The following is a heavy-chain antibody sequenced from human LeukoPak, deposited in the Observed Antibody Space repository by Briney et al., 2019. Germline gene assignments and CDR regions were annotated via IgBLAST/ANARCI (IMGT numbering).Heavy chain of an antibody. CDR2: IHYSGST. J-gene: IGHJ4*02. D-gene: IGHD3-22*01. V-gene: IGHV4-4*07. CDR1: GGSISSYY. CDR3: ARDRYYCDSSASPFDY. Sequence: PSETLSLTCTFSGGSISSYYWSWIRQPAGKGLEWIGRIHYSGSTNYNPSLKSRVTMSVDTSKNQFSLRLSSVTAADTAVYYCARDRYYCDSSASPFDYWGQGTLVTVSS.